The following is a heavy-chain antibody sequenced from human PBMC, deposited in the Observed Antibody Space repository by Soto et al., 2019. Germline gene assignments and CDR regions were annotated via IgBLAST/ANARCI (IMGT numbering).Heavy chain of an antibody. CDR1: GYSFTSYY. V-gene: IGHV5-10-1*01. D-gene: IGHD6-19*01. J-gene: IGHJ4*02. CDR2: IAPGDSYS. CDR3: ATMSSGWSY. Sequence: KISCTTSGYSFTSYYITWVRQMPGKGLECMGTIAPGDSYSNYNPSFQGHVTISADNSISTAYLQWSSLKASDTGIYYCATMSSGWSYWGQGTQVTVSS.